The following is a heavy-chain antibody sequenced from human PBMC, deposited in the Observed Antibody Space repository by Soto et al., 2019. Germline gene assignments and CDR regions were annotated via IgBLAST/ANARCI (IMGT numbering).Heavy chain of an antibody. V-gene: IGHV3-30-3*01. CDR1: GFTFSSYA. CDR2: ISYDGSNK. J-gene: IGHJ6*02. CDR3: ARQPRWSGPYYYYGMDV. Sequence: QVQLVESGGGVVQPGRSLRLSCAASGFTFSSYAMHWVRQAPGKGLEWVAVISYDGSNKYYADSVKGRFTISRDNSKNTLYLQMNSLRAEDTAVYYCARQPRWSGPYYYYGMDVWGQGTTVTVSS. D-gene: IGHD3-3*01.